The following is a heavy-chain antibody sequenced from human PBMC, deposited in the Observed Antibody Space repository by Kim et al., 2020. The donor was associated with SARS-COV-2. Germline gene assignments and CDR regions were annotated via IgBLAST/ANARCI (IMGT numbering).Heavy chain of an antibody. CDR2: TYIGRNT. Sequence: GGSLRLSCAASGFTLSSNYIMWVRQAPGEGLEWVSLTYIGRNTIYTDSVRGRFSCSRDDSKNILYLQMNSLRAEDTATYFCARDPPSTSDYGLDVWGQGTTVTVSS. V-gene: IGHV3-53*01. CDR1: GFTLSSNY. D-gene: IGHD1-26*01. J-gene: IGHJ6*02. CDR3: ARDPPSTSDYGLDV.